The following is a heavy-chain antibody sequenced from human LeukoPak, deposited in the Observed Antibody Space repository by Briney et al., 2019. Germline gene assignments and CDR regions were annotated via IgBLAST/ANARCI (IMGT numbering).Heavy chain of an antibody. J-gene: IGHJ5*02. Sequence: KPSETLSLTCTVSGGSISSSSYYWGWIRQPPGKGLEWIGSIYYSVSTYYNPSLKSRVTISVDTSKNQFSLKLSSVTAADTAVYYCARLHIVVVTVMPWGQGTLVTVSS. CDR3: ARLHIVVVTVMP. CDR2: IYYSVST. CDR1: GGSISSSSYY. V-gene: IGHV4-39*01. D-gene: IGHD2-21*02.